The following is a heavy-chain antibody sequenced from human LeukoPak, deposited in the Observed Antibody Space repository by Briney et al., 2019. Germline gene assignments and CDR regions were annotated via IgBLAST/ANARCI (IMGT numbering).Heavy chain of an antibody. CDR3: ASRIDYDGQYPYFNY. J-gene: IGHJ4*02. V-gene: IGHV1-18*01. Sequence: ASVKVSCKASGYTFTKSGISWVRQVPGQGPEWMGWISTNKGNTNYAQKFQGRVTLTTETSTSTAYMELRSLTSDDTAIYYCASRIDYDGQYPYFNYWGQGTLVTVSS. CDR1: GYTFTKSG. CDR2: ISTNKGNT. D-gene: IGHD4-23*01.